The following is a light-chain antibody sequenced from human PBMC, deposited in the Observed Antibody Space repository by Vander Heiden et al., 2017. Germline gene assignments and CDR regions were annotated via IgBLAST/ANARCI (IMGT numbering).Light chain of an antibody. CDR1: SSDVGGYSY. CDR3: NSYTSSSTLV. CDR2: DGS. V-gene: IGLV2-14*03. Sequence: QSALTHPASVSGSPGQSHTLSGTGTSSDVGGYSYVSWFQQHPGKAPKLMIYDGSNRPAGVSNRFSGSKSGNTASLTISGLQAEDEADYYCNSYTSSSTLVFGGGTKLTVL. J-gene: IGLJ2*01.